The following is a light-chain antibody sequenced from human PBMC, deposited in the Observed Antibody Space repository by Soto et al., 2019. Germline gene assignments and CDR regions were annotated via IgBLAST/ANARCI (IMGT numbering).Light chain of an antibody. J-gene: IGKJ3*01. CDR3: QQNYRTPFT. Sequence: DIQMTQSPSSLSASVGDRVTITCRASQSISSYLNWYQQKPGKAPKLLIYAASSLQSGVPSRFSGSGSGTDFTLTISSLQPEYFATYYCQQNYRTPFTFGPGTKVDIK. V-gene: IGKV1-39*01. CDR1: QSISSY. CDR2: AAS.